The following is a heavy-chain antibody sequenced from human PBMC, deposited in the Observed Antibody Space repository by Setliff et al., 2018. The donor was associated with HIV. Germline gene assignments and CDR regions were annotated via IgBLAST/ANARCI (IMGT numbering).Heavy chain of an antibody. CDR2: IYYSGSA. CDR3: VRDSRGPQYYYYYKDV. J-gene: IGHJ6*03. CDR1: GASISSSGHY. D-gene: IGHD3-10*01. Sequence: KSSETLSLTCTVSGASISSSGHYWGWVRQTPGKGLQWIGHIYYSGSAYYNPSLRSRVTISVDTSNNQFSLKVYSVTAADTAIYYCVRDSRGPQYYYYYKDVWGKGTTVTVSS. V-gene: IGHV4-39*02.